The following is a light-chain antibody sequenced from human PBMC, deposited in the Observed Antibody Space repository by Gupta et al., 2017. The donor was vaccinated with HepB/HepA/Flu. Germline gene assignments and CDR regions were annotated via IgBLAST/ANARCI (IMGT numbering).Light chain of an antibody. CDR2: RNN. V-gene: IGLV1-47*01. J-gene: IGLJ3*02. Sequence: QSVLSQPPSASGTPGQRVTIPCSGSSSNIGSNYVDWYQQLPGPAPKLLVYRNNQRPSGVPARFSGSKSATPAPVPIIGLRAEDEADYYCAAGDDSLSPWVFGGGTKLTVL. CDR3: AAGDDSLSPWV. CDR1: SSNIGSNY.